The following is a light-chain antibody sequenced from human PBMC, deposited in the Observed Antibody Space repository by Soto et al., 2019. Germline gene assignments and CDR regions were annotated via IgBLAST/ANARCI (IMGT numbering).Light chain of an antibody. CDR2: GAS. V-gene: IGKV3-20*01. J-gene: IGKJ1*01. CDR1: QSVSSSY. CDR3: QQYGSSPRT. Sequence: EIVLTQSPGTLSLSPGERATLSCRASQSVSSSYLAWYQQKPGQAPRLLIYGASSRATGIPDRFSGSGSGTDFTLTISRLEPEDFAAYYCQQYGSSPRTFGQGTKVDIK.